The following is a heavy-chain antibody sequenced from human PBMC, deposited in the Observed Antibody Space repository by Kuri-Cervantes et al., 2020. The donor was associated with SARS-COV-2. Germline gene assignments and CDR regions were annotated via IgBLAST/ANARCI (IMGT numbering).Heavy chain of an antibody. D-gene: IGHD2/OR15-2a*01. Sequence: GESLKISCAASGFTFSSYAMSWVRQAPGKGLEWVSAISGSGGSTYYADSVKGRFTISRDNSKNTLYLQMNSLRAEDTAVYYCARVLSLTFHGGAFDIWGQGTTVTVSS. J-gene: IGHJ3*02. V-gene: IGHV3-23*01. CDR1: GFTFSSYA. CDR2: ISGSGGST. CDR3: ARVLSLTFHGGAFDI.